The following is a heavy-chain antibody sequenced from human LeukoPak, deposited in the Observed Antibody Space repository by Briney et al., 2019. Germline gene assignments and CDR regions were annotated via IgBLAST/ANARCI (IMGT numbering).Heavy chain of an antibody. Sequence: GGSLRLSCAASGFTFSSYGIHWVRQAPGKGLEWVSYITWNSGNIGYADSVKGRFTISRDNAKNSLYLEMTSLRTEDTALYYCAKELLSHYFGSGSYRATFDYWGQGTLVTVSS. V-gene: IGHV3-9*01. D-gene: IGHD3-10*01. CDR3: AKELLSHYFGSGSYRATFDY. J-gene: IGHJ4*02. CDR1: GFTFSSYG. CDR2: ITWNSGNI.